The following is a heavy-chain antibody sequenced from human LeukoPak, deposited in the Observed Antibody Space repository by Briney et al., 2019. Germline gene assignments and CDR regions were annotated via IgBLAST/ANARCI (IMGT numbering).Heavy chain of an antibody. Sequence: GGSLRLSCAASGLTFSSYSMNWVRQAPGKGLEWVAVIASHAGDAHYSDSVKGRFTISRDNSKNTLYLQMNNLGVEDTAVYYCARDRLNRADCGTDCYSAVFDYWGQGALVTVSS. CDR1: GLTFSSYS. V-gene: IGHV3-30*03. CDR3: ARDRLNRADCGTDCYSAVFDY. CDR2: IASHAGDA. D-gene: IGHD2-21*02. J-gene: IGHJ4*02.